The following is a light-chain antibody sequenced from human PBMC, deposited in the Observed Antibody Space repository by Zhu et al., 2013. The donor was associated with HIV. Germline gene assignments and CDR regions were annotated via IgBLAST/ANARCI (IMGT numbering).Light chain of an antibody. Sequence: EIVMTQSPVTLSLSPGERATLSCRASRTIDNTYFAWYQQRPGQPPRLLIYGTSKRATGIPDRFSGSGSGPDFTLTISSLEPEDFAVYFCQSYDNSAALTFGAGTEVEV. CDR3: QSYDNSAALT. J-gene: IGKJ4*01. CDR1: RTIDNTY. V-gene: IGKV3-20*01. CDR2: GTS.